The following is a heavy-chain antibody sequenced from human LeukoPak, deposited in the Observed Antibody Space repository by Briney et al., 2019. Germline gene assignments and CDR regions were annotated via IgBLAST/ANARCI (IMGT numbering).Heavy chain of an antibody. D-gene: IGHD3-10*01. CDR1: GFTFSSYS. CDR3: ARRITMVRGDYGAFDI. CDR2: ISSGSSYI. Sequence: PGGSLRLSCAASGFTFSSYSMNWVRQAPGKGLEWVSSISSGSSYIYYADSVRGRFTISRDNAKNSLYLQMNSLRAEDTALYYCARRITMVRGDYGAFDIWGQGTMVTVSS. V-gene: IGHV3-21*04. J-gene: IGHJ3*02.